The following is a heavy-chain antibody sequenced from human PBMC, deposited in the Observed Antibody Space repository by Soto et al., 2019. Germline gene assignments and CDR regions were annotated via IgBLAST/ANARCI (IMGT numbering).Heavy chain of an antibody. D-gene: IGHD3-22*01. V-gene: IGHV1-8*01. Sequence: ASVQVSCKASGYTFTSYDINWVRQATGQGLEWMGWMNPNSGNTGYAQKFQGRVTMTRNTSISTAYMELSSLRSEDTAVYYCARVEVVYYYDSSGKGAFDIWGQGTMVTVSS. J-gene: IGHJ3*02. CDR3: ARVEVVYYYDSSGKGAFDI. CDR1: GYTFTSYD. CDR2: MNPNSGNT.